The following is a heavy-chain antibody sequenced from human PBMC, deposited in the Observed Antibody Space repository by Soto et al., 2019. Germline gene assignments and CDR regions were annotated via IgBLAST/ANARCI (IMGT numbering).Heavy chain of an antibody. CDR2: ISYDGSNK. CDR1: GFTFSSYG. V-gene: IGHV3-30*18. Sequence: QVQLVESGGGVVQPGRSLRLSCAASGFTFSSYGMHWVRQAPGKGLEWVAVISYDGSNKYYADSVKGRFTISRDNSKNTLYLQMNSLRAEDTAVYYCAKDGPYYDILTGYYIQSPLDYWGQGTLVTVSS. J-gene: IGHJ4*02. D-gene: IGHD3-9*01. CDR3: AKDGPYYDILTGYYIQSPLDY.